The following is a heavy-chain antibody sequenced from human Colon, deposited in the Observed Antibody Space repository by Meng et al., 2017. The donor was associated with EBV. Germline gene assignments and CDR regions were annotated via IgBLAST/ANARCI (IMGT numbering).Heavy chain of an antibody. V-gene: IGHV4-34*12. J-gene: IGHJ4*02. CDR2: IIHGGSP. CDR3: ARRPTGIDY. D-gene: IGHD2-8*02. CDR1: GGSLSGAY. Sequence: QVQLQQVGAGLWKPSDALSLTVAVNGGSLSGAYWNWVRQPPGKGLEWIGEIIHGGSPSYNPSLKSRVTISIDTSKNQLSLMLSSVTAADTAVYYCARRPTGIDYWGQGTLVTVSS.